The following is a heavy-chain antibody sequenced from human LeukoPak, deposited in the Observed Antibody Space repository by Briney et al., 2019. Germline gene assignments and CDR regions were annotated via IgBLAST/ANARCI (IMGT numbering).Heavy chain of an antibody. CDR1: GFTVSSNY. Sequence: GGSLRLSCAASGFTVSSNYMSWVRQAPGKGLEWVSVIYSGGSTYYADSVKGRFTISRDNSKNTLFLQMNSLRTDDTAIYYCGLEQSGSYVHAFHPWGQRTLVTVSS. D-gene: IGHD3-3*01. CDR3: GLEQSGSYVHAFHP. V-gene: IGHV3-53*05. CDR2: IYSGGST. J-gene: IGHJ5*02.